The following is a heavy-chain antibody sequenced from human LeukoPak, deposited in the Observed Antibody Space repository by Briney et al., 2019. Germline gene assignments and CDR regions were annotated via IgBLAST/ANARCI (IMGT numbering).Heavy chain of an antibody. V-gene: IGHV5-51*01. Sequence: GESLKISCKGSGYSFTSYWIGWVRQMPGKGLEWMGIIYPGDSDTRYSPSFQGQVTISADKSISTAYLQWSSLKASDTAMCYCARYGSFGVVTNAFDYWGQGTLVTVSS. CDR3: ARYGSFGVVTNAFDY. D-gene: IGHD3-3*01. J-gene: IGHJ4*02. CDR2: IYPGDSDT. CDR1: GYSFTSYW.